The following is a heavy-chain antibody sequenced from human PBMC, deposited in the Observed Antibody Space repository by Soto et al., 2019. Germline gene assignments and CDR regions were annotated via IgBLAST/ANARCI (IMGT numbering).Heavy chain of an antibody. CDR3: TRLVHDYSNYPRALDKGY. J-gene: IGHJ4*02. V-gene: IGHV3-73*01. Sequence: PGGSLRLSCAASGFTFSGSAMHWVRQASGKGLEWVGRIRSKANSYATAYAASVKGRFTISRDDSKNTAYLQMNSLKTEDTAVYYCTRLVHDYSNYPRALDKGYWGQGTLVTVSS. D-gene: IGHD4-4*01. CDR1: GFTFSGSA. CDR2: IRSKANSYAT.